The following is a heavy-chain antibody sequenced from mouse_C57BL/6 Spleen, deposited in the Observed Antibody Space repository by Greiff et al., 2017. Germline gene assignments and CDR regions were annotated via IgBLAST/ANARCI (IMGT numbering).Heavy chain of an antibody. Sequence: QVQLKESGPELVKPGASVKISCKASGYAFSSSWMNWVKQRPGKGLEWIGRIYPGDGDTNYNGKFKGKATLTADKSSSTAYMQLSSLTSEDSAVYFCARGDYYGSSLGCWGQGTTLTVSS. J-gene: IGHJ2*01. D-gene: IGHD1-1*01. CDR3: ARGDYYGSSLGC. V-gene: IGHV1-82*01. CDR1: GYAFSSSW. CDR2: IYPGDGDT.